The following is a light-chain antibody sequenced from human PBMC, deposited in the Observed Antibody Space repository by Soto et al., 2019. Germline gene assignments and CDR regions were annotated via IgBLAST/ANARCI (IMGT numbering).Light chain of an antibody. CDR3: QSYDSSLSAYV. CDR1: SSNIGAGYD. Sequence: QSVPAQPPSVSGAPGQKVTISCTGSSSNIGAGYDLHWYQQLPGTAPKLLLYGNSNRPSGVPDRFSGSKSGTSASLAITGLQAEDEADYYCQSYDSSLSAYVFGTGTKVTVL. V-gene: IGLV1-40*01. CDR2: GNS. J-gene: IGLJ1*01.